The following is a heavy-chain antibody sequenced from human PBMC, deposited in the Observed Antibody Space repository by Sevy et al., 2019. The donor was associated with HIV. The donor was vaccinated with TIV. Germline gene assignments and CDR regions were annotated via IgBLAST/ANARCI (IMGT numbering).Heavy chain of an antibody. Sequence: GGSLRLSCAASGLTFSRYGMHWVRQAPGKGLEWVAFIRYDGSTKNYAESVKGRFIISRDNSKDTLYLQMNSLRGDDTSLYYCAKGLGMVQGALLSDDVWGQGTMVTVSS. CDR3: AKGLGMVQGALLSDDV. D-gene: IGHD3-10*01. V-gene: IGHV3-30*02. CDR1: GLTFSRYG. CDR2: IRYDGSTK. J-gene: IGHJ3*01.